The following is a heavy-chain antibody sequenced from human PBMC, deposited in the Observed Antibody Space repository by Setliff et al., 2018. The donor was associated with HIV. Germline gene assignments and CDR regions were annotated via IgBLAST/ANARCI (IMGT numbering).Heavy chain of an antibody. CDR1: GCSITGSSYD. J-gene: IGHJ4*02. Sequence: PSETLSLTCSVSGCSITGSSYDWGWIRQPPGPGLEWIGSIYHSGFTYHNPSLKSRITLSVDTSKNQFSLKLSSVTAADTAVYYWAFSKQMATMAFDYWGQGARVTVSS. V-gene: IGHV4-39*01. CDR2: IYHSGFT. D-gene: IGHD5-12*01. CDR3: AFSKQMATMAFDY.